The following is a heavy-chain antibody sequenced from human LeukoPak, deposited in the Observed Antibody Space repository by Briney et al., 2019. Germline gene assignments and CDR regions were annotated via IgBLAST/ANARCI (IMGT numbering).Heavy chain of an antibody. J-gene: IGHJ6*03. Sequence: PSETLSLTCTVSGGSIRGTSYYWTGVRQPAGKGLEWVGRVYTSGTTNYNPSLKSRVTMSVDTFKNQFTLNFTPVTAADTAIYYCARSDILPRGHDYYYYMDVWGKGTRVTVSS. CDR3: ARSDILPRGHDYYYYMDV. V-gene: IGHV4-61*02. D-gene: IGHD3-9*01. CDR1: GGSIRGTSYY. CDR2: VYTSGTT.